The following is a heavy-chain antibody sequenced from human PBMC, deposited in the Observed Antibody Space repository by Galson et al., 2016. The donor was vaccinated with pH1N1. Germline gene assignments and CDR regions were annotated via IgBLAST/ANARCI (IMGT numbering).Heavy chain of an antibody. V-gene: IGHV3-23*01. J-gene: IGHJ6*02. Sequence: SLRLSCAASGFTFNIFAMSWVRQAPGKGPEWVSSISASGANTNYADPVKGRFTISRDNSKNTLYLQTNSLRPEDTAFYYCARVRSSGYNYAQQFVDWGQGTTVTVSS. CDR2: ISASGANT. CDR3: ARVRSSGYNYAQQFVD. CDR1: GFTFNIFA. D-gene: IGHD5-18*01.